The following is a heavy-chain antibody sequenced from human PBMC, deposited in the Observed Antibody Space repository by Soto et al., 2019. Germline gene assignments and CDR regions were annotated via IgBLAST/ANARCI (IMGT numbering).Heavy chain of an antibody. CDR1: GFTFSSYS. J-gene: IGHJ3*02. CDR3: VYSSSWSDAFDI. V-gene: IGHV3-21*01. Sequence: GGSLRLSCAASGFTFSSYSMNWVRQAPGKGLEWVSSISSSSSYIYYADSVKGRFTISRDNAKNTLYLQMNSLRAEDTAVYYCVYSSSWSDAFDIWGQGTMVTVSS. CDR2: ISSSSSYI. D-gene: IGHD6-13*01.